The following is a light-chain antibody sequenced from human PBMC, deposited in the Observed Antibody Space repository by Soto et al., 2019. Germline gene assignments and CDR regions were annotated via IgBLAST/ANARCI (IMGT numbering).Light chain of an antibody. CDR3: QSYDTSLRGWV. CDR1: SSNIGAGHA. Sequence: QSVLTQPPSVSGAPWQRVTISCTGTSSNIGAGHAVHWYRQFPGAAPKLLIYGATHRPSGVPDRFSGSKSATSASLVITGLQAEDEADYYCQSYDTSLRGWVFGGVTKLTVL. CDR2: GAT. J-gene: IGLJ3*02. V-gene: IGLV1-40*01.